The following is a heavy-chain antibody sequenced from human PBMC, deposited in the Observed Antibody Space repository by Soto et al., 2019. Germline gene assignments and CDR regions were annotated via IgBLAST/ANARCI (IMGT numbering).Heavy chain of an antibody. CDR1: GASVNSGSYV. V-gene: IGHV4-31*03. Sequence: QVQLQESGPGLVKPSQTLSLTCTVSGASVNSGSYVWTWIRQDPGKGLEWIGYSHYSGSAFYNPSLKSRVSISVDTSKNQFSLKLSSVTAADTAVYYCARVDTAMVNYFDYWGQGALVIVSS. J-gene: IGHJ4*02. D-gene: IGHD5-18*01. CDR3: ARVDTAMVNYFDY. CDR2: SHYSGSA.